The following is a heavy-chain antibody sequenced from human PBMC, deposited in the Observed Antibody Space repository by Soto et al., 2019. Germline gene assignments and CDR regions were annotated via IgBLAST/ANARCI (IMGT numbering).Heavy chain of an antibody. V-gene: IGHV4-30-4*01. CDR2: IYYSGST. CDR1: GGSISSGDYY. J-gene: IGHJ4*02. D-gene: IGHD3-22*01. CDR3: ARGSYYYDSSDYYHY. Sequence: QVQLQESGPGLVKPSQTLSLTCTVSGGSISSGDYYWSWIRQPQGKGLEWIGYIYYSGSTYYSPSLKSPVTISVDTSKNQFSMKLSSVTAADTAVYYCARGSYYYDSSDYYHYWGQGTLVTVS.